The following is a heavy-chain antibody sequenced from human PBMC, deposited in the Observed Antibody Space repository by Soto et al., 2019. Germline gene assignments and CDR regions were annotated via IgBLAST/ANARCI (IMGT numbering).Heavy chain of an antibody. V-gene: IGHV1-69*13. CDR1: GGTFSSYA. CDR3: ASRNYGGPVWWDAFDI. D-gene: IGHD4-17*01. Sequence: ASVKVSCKASGGTFSSYAISWVRQAPGQGLEWMGGIIPIFGTANYAQKFQGRVTITADESTSTAYMELSSLRSEDTAVYYCASRNYGGPVWWDAFDIWGQGTMVTVSS. CDR2: IIPIFGTA. J-gene: IGHJ3*02.